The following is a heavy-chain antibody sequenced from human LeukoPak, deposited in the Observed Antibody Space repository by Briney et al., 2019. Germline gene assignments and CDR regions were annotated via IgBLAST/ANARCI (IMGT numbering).Heavy chain of an antibody. CDR2: IYYSGST. V-gene: IGHV4-61*01. J-gene: IGHJ5*02. CDR3: ARDSSKYRKWFDP. Sequence: PSETLSLTCTVSGGSISSSSYYWGWIRQPPGKGLEWIGYIYYSGSTNYNPSLKSRVTISVDTSKNQFSLKLSSVTAADTAVYYCARDSSKYRKWFDPWGQGTLVTVSS. CDR1: GGSISSSSYY. D-gene: IGHD3-16*02.